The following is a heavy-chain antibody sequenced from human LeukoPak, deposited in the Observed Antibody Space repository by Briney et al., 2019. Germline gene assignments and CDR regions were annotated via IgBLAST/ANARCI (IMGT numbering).Heavy chain of an antibody. D-gene: IGHD3-10*01. Sequence: GGSLRLSCAASGFTFSSYWMHWVRQAPGKGLVWVSRISTDGSSTSYADFVKGRFTVSRDNAKNTLFLQMNSLRAEDTAVYYCARDFLWGSGSRWGQGTLVTVSS. V-gene: IGHV3-74*01. J-gene: IGHJ4*02. CDR3: ARDFLWGSGSR. CDR2: ISTDGSST. CDR1: GFTFSSYW.